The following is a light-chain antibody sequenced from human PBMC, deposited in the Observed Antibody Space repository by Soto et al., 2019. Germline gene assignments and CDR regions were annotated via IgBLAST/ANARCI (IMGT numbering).Light chain of an antibody. V-gene: IGKV1-33*01. CDR1: QDIRTS. J-gene: IGKJ3*01. CDR3: QQYDNLPPFT. CDR2: GAS. Sequence: DIPMTQSPSSLSASVGARISITCQASQDIRTSLSWFQQKPGRAPKLLIYGASNLETGVPSRFRGSGSGTDFTLTISSLQPEDIATYYCQQYDNLPPFTFGPGTKVDIK.